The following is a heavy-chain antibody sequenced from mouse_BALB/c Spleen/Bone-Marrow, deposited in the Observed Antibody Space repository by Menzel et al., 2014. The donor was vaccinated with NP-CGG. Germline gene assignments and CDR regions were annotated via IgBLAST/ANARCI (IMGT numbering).Heavy chain of an antibody. CDR1: GYAFSNYG. V-gene: IGHV1-80*01. J-gene: IGHJ4*01. Sequence: QVQLQQPGAEVMRPGSSVNISCKASGYAFSNYGMNWVKQRPGQGLEWIGQIYPGDGDTNYNGKFKGRVTLTADKSSSTAYMQLSSLTSGDSAVYFCAGVYDSGRGYAMDYWGQGTSVTVSS. D-gene: IGHD2-3*01. CDR2: IYPGDGDT. CDR3: AGVYDSGRGYAMDY.